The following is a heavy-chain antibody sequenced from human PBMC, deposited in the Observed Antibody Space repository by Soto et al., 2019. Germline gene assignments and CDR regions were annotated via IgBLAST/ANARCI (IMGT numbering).Heavy chain of an antibody. D-gene: IGHD3-16*01. CDR1: GDSIINTSYY. CDR2: INYSGNT. V-gene: IGHV4-39*01. Sequence: SETLSLTCTVSGDSIINTSYYWAWIRQPPGKGLEWIGSINYSGNTYYNPSHKSRVTISVDTSKNQFSLKLSSVTAADTAVYHCARLGVGTEDAFDIWGQGTMVTVSS. CDR3: ARLGVGTEDAFDI. J-gene: IGHJ3*02.